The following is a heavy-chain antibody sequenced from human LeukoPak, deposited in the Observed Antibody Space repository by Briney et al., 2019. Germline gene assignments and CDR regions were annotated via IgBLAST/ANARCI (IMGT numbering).Heavy chain of an antibody. CDR3: ARGPYYGSGTFDY. J-gene: IGHJ4*02. V-gene: IGHV3-30*03. CDR1: GFTFSTYG. CDR2: ISYDGSDK. Sequence: PGRSLRLSCAASGFTFSTYGMHWVRQAPGKGLEWVAVISYDGSDKYYADSVEGLFTISRDNSNSMLYLQMNSVRAEDTAVYYCARGPYYGSGTFDYWGQGTLVIVSS. D-gene: IGHD3-10*01.